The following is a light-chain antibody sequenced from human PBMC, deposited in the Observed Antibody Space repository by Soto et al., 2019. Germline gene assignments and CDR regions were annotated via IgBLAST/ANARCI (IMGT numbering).Light chain of an antibody. J-gene: IGLJ1*01. CDR3: QAWDSSTGV. V-gene: IGLV3-1*01. Sequence: SYELTQPPSVSVSPGQTASITCSGDKLGDKYASWYQQKPGQSPVLVIYQDSKRPSGIPERFSGSNSGNTATLTISGTQAMDEADYYCQAWDSSTGVFVTGTKLTVL. CDR2: QDS. CDR1: KLGDKY.